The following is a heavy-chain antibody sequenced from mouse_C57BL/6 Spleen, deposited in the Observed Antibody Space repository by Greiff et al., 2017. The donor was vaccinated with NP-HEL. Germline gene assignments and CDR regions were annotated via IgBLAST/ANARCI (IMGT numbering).Heavy chain of an antibody. CDR3: ARWGSRYWYFDV. J-gene: IGHJ1*03. CDR2: ISSGGSYT. CDR1: GFTFSSYG. D-gene: IGHD1-1*01. V-gene: IGHV5-6*02. Sequence: DVMLVESGGDLVKPGGSLKLSCAASGFTFSSYGMSWVRQTPDKRLAWVATISSGGSYTYYPDSVKGRFTLSRDNAKNTLYLQMSSLKSEDTAMCYCARWGSRYWYFDVWGTGTTVTVSS.